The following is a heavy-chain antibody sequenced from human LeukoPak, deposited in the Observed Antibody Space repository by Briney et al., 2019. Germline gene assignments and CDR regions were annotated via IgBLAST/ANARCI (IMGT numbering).Heavy chain of an antibody. V-gene: IGHV4-61*02. CDR1: GGSISSGSYY. CDR2: IYTSGST. D-gene: IGHD6-19*01. CDR3: ARDNIDREYSSGWPS. J-gene: IGHJ4*02. Sequence: SQTLSLTCTVSGGSISSGSYYWSWIRQPAGKGLEWIGRIYTSGSTNYNPSLKSRVTISVDTSKNQFSLKLSSVTAADTAVYYCARDNIDREYSSGWPSWGRGTLVTVSS.